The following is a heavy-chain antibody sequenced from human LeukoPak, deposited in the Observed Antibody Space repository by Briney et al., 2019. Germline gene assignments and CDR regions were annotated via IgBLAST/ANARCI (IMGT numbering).Heavy chain of an antibody. Sequence: SETLSLTCTVSGGSIRSYYWSWIRQPPGKGLEWIGYIYYSGSTNYNPSLKSRVTISVDTSKNQFSLKLSSVTAADTAVYYCARGTYSSSWYTGGWFDPWGQGTLVTVSS. CDR3: ARGTYSSSWYTGGWFDP. CDR1: GGSIRSYY. V-gene: IGHV4-59*01. J-gene: IGHJ5*02. CDR2: IYYSGST. D-gene: IGHD6-13*01.